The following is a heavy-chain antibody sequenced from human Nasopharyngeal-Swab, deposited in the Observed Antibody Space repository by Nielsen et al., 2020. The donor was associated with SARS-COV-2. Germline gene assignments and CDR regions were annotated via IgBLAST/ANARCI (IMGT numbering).Heavy chain of an antibody. J-gene: IGHJ4*02. CDR1: GFTFSNAW. V-gene: IGHV3-21*01. D-gene: IGHD3-10*01. CDR2: ISSSSSYI. Sequence: GESLKISCAASGFTFSNAWMSWVRQAPGKGLEWVSSISSSSSYIYYADSVKGRFTISRDNAKNSLYLQMNSLRAEDTAVYYCARDPGRWVRGVYYWGQGTLVTVSS. CDR3: ARDPGRWVRGVYY.